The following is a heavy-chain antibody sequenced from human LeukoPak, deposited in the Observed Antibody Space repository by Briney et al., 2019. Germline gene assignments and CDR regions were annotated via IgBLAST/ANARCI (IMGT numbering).Heavy chain of an antibody. D-gene: IGHD3-22*01. J-gene: IGHJ4*02. CDR3: AVDRLYYYDSSGSSLRYFDY. CDR2: ISAYNGNT. CDR1: GYTFTSYG. Sequence: ASVKVSCKASGYTFTSYGISWVRQAPGQGLEWMGWISAYNGNTNYAQKLQGRVTMTTDTSTSTAYMELRSLRSDDTAVYYCAVDRLYYYDSSGSSLRYFDYWGQGTLVTVSP. V-gene: IGHV1-18*01.